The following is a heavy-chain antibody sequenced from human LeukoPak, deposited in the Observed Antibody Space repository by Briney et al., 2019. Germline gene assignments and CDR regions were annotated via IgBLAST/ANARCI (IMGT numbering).Heavy chain of an antibody. J-gene: IGHJ5*02. V-gene: IGHV1-69*02. CDR2: IIPILGIA. D-gene: IGHD5-18*01. CDR3: ARGRQVDTAMVGRNWFDP. Sequence: SVKVSCKASGGTFSSYTISWVRQAPGQGLEWMGRIIPILGIANYAQKFQGRVTITADKSTSTAYMELSSLRSEGTAVYYCARGRQVDTAMVGRNWFDPWGQGTLVTVSS. CDR1: GGTFSSYT.